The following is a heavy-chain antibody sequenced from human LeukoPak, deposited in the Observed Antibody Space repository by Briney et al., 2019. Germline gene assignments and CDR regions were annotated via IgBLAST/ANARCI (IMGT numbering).Heavy chain of an antibody. V-gene: IGHV3-23*01. Sequence: GGSLRLSCAASGFTFSSHWMHWVRQAPGKGLVWVSAISGSGGSTYYADSVKGRFTISRDNSKNTLYLQMNSLRAEDTAVYYCAKFGGYDFWSGLNYFDYWGQGTLVTVSS. CDR2: ISGSGGST. CDR1: GFTFSSHW. J-gene: IGHJ4*02. D-gene: IGHD3-3*01. CDR3: AKFGGYDFWSGLNYFDY.